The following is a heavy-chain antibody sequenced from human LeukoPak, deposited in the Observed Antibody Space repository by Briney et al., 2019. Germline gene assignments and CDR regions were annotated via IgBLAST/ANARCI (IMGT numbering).Heavy chain of an antibody. D-gene: IGHD3-3*01. Sequence: ASVKVSCKASGYTFTSYGISWVRQAPGQGLEWMGWISAYNGNTNYAQKLQGRVTMTTDTSASTAYMELRSLRSDDTAVYYCARDNTDYDFWSGYWKNNWFDPWGQGTLVTVSS. V-gene: IGHV1-18*01. J-gene: IGHJ5*02. CDR1: GYTFTSYG. CDR3: ARDNTDYDFWSGYWKNNWFDP. CDR2: ISAYNGNT.